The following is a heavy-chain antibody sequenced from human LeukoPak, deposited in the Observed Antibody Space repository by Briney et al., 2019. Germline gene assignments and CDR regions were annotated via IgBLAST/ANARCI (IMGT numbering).Heavy chain of an antibody. CDR1: GFTFSSYA. J-gene: IGHJ4*02. CDR3: ARDLQDYYGSGSYYPGGIDY. V-gene: IGHV3-30-3*01. D-gene: IGHD3-10*01. CDR2: ISYDGSNK. Sequence: GGSLRLSCAASGFTFSSYAMHWVRQAPGKGLEWVAVISYDGSNKYYADSVKGRFTISRDNSKNTLYLQMKSLRAEDTAVYYCARDLQDYYGSGSYYPGGIDYWGQGTLVTVSS.